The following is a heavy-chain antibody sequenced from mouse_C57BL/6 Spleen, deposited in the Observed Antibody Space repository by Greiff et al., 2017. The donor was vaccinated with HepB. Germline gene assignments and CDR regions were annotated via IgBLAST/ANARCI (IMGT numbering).Heavy chain of an antibody. V-gene: IGHV1-22*01. D-gene: IGHD1-1*01. CDR3: AIFYYGSSYAMDY. J-gene: IGHJ4*01. CDR2: INPNNGGT. Sequence: VQLQQSGPELVKPGASVKMSCKASGYTFTDYNMHWVKQSHGKSLEWIGYINPNNGGTSYNQKFKGKATLTVNKSSSTAYMELRSLTSEDSAVYCCAIFYYGSSYAMDYWGQGTSVTVSS. CDR1: GYTFTDYN.